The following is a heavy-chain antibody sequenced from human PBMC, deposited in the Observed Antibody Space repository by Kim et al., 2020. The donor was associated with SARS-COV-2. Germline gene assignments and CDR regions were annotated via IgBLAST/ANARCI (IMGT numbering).Heavy chain of an antibody. CDR2: IYYSGST. V-gene: IGHV4-31*03. D-gene: IGHD3-16*01. J-gene: IGHJ4*02. CDR1: GGSISSGGYY. Sequence: SETLSLTCTVSGGSISSGGYYWSWIRQHPGKGLEWIGYIYYSGSTYYNPSLKSRVTISVDTSKNQFSLKLSSVTAADTAVYYCARDLGEGYQPPGAGVFFGDWGQGTLVTVSS. CDR3: ARDLGEGYQPPGAGVFFGD.